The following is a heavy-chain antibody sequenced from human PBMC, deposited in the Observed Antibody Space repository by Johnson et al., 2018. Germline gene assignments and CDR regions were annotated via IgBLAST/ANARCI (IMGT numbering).Heavy chain of an antibody. V-gene: IGHV3-33*06. CDR1: RFTFSSSG. Sequence: QVQPVQCGGGEAEHRRTMGLCCEESRFTFSSSGMHWVRQAPGKGMEWAAVVWYDGSNKYYADSVKGQVTISRDNSDNTLSLKMNSMRAEDKDVYYCAKDGVGDSGALYIWGQGTTVTVSS. CDR2: VWYDGSNK. D-gene: IGHD2-21*02. J-gene: IGHJ3*02. CDR3: AKDGVGDSGALYI.